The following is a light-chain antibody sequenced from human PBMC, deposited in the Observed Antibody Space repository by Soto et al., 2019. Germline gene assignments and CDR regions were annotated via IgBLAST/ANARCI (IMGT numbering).Light chain of an antibody. V-gene: IGKV3-15*01. Sequence: VMTQSPATLSVSPGERATLSCRASQSVSTNLAWYKQKPGQAPRPLIYGASTRATGVPARFSGSVSRTEFTLTISSLQSEDFAVYYCQHYNNWPLTFGGGTKVDIK. CDR2: GAS. CDR3: QHYNNWPLT. J-gene: IGKJ4*01. CDR1: QSVSTN.